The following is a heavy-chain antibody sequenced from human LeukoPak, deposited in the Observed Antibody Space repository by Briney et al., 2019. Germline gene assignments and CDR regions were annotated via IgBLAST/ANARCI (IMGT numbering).Heavy chain of an antibody. V-gene: IGHV4-31*03. J-gene: IGHJ5*02. CDR3: ARSVAAARGRFDP. Sequence: SETLSLTCTVSGGSISSGGYYWSWIRQHPGKGLEWIGYIYYSGSTYYNPSLKSRVTISVDTSKNQFSLKLNSVTAADTAVYYCARSVAAARGRFDPWGQGTLVTVSS. CDR2: IYYSGST. CDR1: GGSISSGGYY. D-gene: IGHD6-13*01.